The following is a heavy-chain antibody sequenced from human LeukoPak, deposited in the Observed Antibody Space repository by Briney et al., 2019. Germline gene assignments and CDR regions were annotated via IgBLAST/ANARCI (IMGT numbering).Heavy chain of an antibody. Sequence: PSETLSLTCTVSGGSISSYYWSWIRQPPGKGLEWIGYIYYSGSTNYNPSLKSRVTISVDTSKNQFSLKLSSVTAADTAVYYCARVELGAFDIWGQGTMVTVSS. CDR2: IYYSGST. V-gene: IGHV4-59*01. CDR3: ARVELGAFDI. D-gene: IGHD1-1*01. J-gene: IGHJ3*02. CDR1: GGSISSYY.